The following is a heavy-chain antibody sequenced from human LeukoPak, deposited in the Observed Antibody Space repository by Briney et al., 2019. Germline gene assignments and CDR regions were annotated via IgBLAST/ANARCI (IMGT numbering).Heavy chain of an antibody. V-gene: IGHV4-30-4*01. J-gene: IGHJ5*02. CDR3: TREYGDDNWFDP. CDR2: IYYSGST. Sequence: SETLSLTCAVYGESFSNYYWSWIRQPPGKGLEWIGYIYYSGSTYYNPSLKSRVIISVDTSKNQFSLKLSSVTAADTAVYYCTREYGDDNWFDPWGQGILVTVSS. CDR1: GESFSNYY. D-gene: IGHD4-17*01.